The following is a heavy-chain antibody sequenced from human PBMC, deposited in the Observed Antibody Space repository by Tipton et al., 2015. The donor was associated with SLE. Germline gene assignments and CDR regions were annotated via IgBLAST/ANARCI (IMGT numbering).Heavy chain of an antibody. D-gene: IGHD5-12*01. CDR2: VHSSGST. Sequence: TLSLTCTVSGGSITSYYWSWIRQPPGKRLEWIGHVHSSGSTNQNPSLKSRVTISLDTSKNQFSLRVSSVTAEDTAVYYCATSGYDSLNWFDPWGQGTPVTVSS. J-gene: IGHJ5*02. V-gene: IGHV4-59*01. CDR3: ATSGYDSLNWFDP. CDR1: GGSITSYY.